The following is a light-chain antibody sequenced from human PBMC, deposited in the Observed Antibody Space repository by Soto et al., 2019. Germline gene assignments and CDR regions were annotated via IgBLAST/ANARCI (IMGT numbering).Light chain of an antibody. J-gene: IGKJ1*01. Sequence: AIQMTQSPSSFSASTGDRVTIPCRARQGISSYLAWYQQKPGKAPKLLLYASSTLQSRVPARFSGSGSGTDFTLTISCLQSEDVATYYCQQYYSYPRTVGQGTKVDIK. CDR2: ASS. V-gene: IGKV1-8*01. CDR1: QGISSY. CDR3: QQYYSYPRT.